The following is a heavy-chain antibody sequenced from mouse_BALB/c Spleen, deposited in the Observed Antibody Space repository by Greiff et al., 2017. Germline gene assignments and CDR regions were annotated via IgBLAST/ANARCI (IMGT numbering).Heavy chain of an antibody. CDR3: ARYDYDLAWFAY. D-gene: IGHD2-4*01. J-gene: IGHJ3*01. CDR1: GFTFSSYY. CDR2: INSNGGST. Sequence: EVKLVESGGGLVKLGGSLKLSCAASGFTFSSYYMSWVRQTPEKRLELVAAINSNGGSTYYPDTVKGRFTISRDNAKNTLYLQMSSLKSEDTALYYCARYDYDLAWFAYWGQGTLVTVSA. V-gene: IGHV5-6-2*01.